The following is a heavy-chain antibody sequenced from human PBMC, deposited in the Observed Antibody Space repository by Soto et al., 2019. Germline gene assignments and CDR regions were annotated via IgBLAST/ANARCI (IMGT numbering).Heavy chain of an antibody. V-gene: IGHV3-23*01. CDR1: GFTFSTYA. J-gene: IGHJ4*02. Sequence: EVQLLESGGDLVHPGGSLRLSCAASGFTFSTYAMSWVRQAPGKGLEWVSAISGNGGNTYYADSVKGRFTISRDNSKNTMYLHMDTLGAEDTAVYYCASGPGSGWYYFDYWGQGTLVTVSS. CDR3: ASGPGSGWYYFDY. CDR2: ISGNGGNT. D-gene: IGHD6-19*01.